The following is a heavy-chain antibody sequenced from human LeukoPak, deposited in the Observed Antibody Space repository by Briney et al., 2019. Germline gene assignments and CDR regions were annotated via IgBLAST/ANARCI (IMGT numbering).Heavy chain of an antibody. Sequence: PSETLSLTCTVSGYSISSGYYWGWIRQPPGKGLEWIGSIYHSGSTYYNPSLKSRVTISVDTSKNQFSLKLSSVTAADTAVYYCARGGILWFGESIDPWGQGTLVTVSS. D-gene: IGHD3-10*01. CDR3: ARGGILWFGESIDP. CDR1: GYSISSGYY. V-gene: IGHV4-38-2*02. J-gene: IGHJ5*02. CDR2: IYHSGST.